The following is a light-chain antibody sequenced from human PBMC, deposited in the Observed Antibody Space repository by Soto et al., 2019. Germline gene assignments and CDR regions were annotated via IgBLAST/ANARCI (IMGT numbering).Light chain of an antibody. CDR2: GAS. CDR1: QSVTSTY. Sequence: EIVLTQSPGTLSLSPGERAILSCRASQSVTSTYLAWYQQKPGQAPRLLIYGASTRATAVPDRFSGSGSGTDFTLTITSLQSDDFAVYFCQQYSDWPITFGQGTRLEIK. CDR3: QQYSDWPIT. J-gene: IGKJ5*01. V-gene: IGKV3-20*01.